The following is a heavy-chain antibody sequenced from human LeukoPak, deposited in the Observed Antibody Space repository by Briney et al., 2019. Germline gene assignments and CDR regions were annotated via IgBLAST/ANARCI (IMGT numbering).Heavy chain of an antibody. Sequence: SETLSLTCTVSGGSISSGGYYWSWIRQHPGKGLEWIGYIYYSGSTYYNPSLKSRVTISVDTSKNQFSLKLSSVTAADTAVYYCARAPFITMVRAPDAFDIWGQGTMVTVSS. V-gene: IGHV4-31*03. CDR1: GGSISSGGYY. J-gene: IGHJ3*02. CDR2: IYYSGST. CDR3: ARAPFITMVRAPDAFDI. D-gene: IGHD3-10*01.